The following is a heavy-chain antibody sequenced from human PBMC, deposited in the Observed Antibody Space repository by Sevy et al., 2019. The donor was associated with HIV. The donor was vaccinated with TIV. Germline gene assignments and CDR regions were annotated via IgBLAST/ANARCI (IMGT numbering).Heavy chain of an antibody. J-gene: IGHJ6*03. CDR3: ARGALDDYGDYGAYYYYYYMDV. CDR1: GYTFTSYY. CDR2: INPSGGST. D-gene: IGHD4-17*01. V-gene: IGHV1-46*01. Sequence: ASVKVSCKASGYTFTSYYMHWVRQAPGQGLEWMGIINPSGGSTSYAQKFQGRVTMTRDTSTSTVYMELISLRSEDTAVYYCARGALDDYGDYGAYYYYYYMDVWGKGTTVTVSS.